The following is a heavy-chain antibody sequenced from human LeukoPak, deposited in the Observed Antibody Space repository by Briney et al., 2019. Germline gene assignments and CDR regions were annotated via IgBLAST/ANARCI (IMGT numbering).Heavy chain of an antibody. J-gene: IGHJ3*02. CDR3: ARVLGWELRNAFDI. CDR2: ISSSSSDI. Sequence: GGSLRLSCAASGFTFSSYSMNWVRQAPGKGLEWVSFISSSSSDIYYADSLKGRFTISRDNAKKSLFLQMNSLRAEDTAVYYCARVLGWELRNAFDIWGQGTMVTVSS. V-gene: IGHV3-21*01. CDR1: GFTFSSYS. D-gene: IGHD1-26*01.